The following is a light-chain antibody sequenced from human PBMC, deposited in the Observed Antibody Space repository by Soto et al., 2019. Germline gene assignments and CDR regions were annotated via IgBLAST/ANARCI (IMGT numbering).Light chain of an antibody. J-gene: IGKJ4*01. CDR3: EHFGSHGLT. Sequence: EIVLTQSPGTLSLSPGERATLSCRASQTVASSFLAWYRQNPGQPPRLLIYGASTRATGIPERFSGSGSGSEFTLTISRLEPEDFAVYYCEHFGSHGLTCGGGTKVEI. V-gene: IGKV3-20*01. CDR1: QTVASSF. CDR2: GAS.